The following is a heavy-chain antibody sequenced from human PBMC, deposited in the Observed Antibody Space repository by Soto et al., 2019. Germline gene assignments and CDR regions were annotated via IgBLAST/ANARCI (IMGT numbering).Heavy chain of an antibody. V-gene: IGHV2-5*02. Sequence: QITLKESGPTLVKPTQTLTLTCTFSGFSLTTDRVGVGWIRQPPGEALEWLAVIYWDDSKTYRPSLESRLTIPKDTSTNQVPLTMTNTDSLDTATFYCAHAYGGRSLYWGQGTLVTVSS. CDR3: AHAYGGRSLY. CDR2: IYWDDSK. D-gene: IGHD1-26*01. CDR1: GFSLTTDRVG. J-gene: IGHJ4*02.